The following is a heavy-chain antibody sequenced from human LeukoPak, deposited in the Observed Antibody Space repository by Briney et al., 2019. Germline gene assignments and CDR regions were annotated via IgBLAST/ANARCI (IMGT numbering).Heavy chain of an antibody. CDR3: ARDIYGSGSCPLYYFDY. CDR2: INPSGGST. D-gene: IGHD3-10*01. J-gene: IGHJ4*02. Sequence: ASVKVSCKASGYTFTGYYMHWVRQAPGQGLEWMGIINPSGGSTSYAQKFQGRVTMTRDTSTSTVYMELSSLRSEDTAVYYCARDIYGSGSCPLYYFDYWGQGTLVTVSS. V-gene: IGHV1-46*03. CDR1: GYTFTGYY.